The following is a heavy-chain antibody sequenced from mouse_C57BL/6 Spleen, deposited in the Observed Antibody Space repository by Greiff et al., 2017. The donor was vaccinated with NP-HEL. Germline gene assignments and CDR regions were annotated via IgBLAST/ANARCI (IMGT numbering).Heavy chain of an antibody. CDR3: SRSFITPVVAYFAS. CDR1: GFTFSSYA. Sequence: DVMLVESGGGLVKPGGSLKLSCAASGFTFSSYAMSWVRQTPEKRLEWVATISDGGSYTYYPDNVKGRFTISRDNAKNNLYLQMSHLKSEDTAMYSSSRSFITPVVAYFASWPQGTTLPVSS. J-gene: IGHJ2*01. D-gene: IGHD1-1*01. V-gene: IGHV5-4*03. CDR2: ISDGGSYT.